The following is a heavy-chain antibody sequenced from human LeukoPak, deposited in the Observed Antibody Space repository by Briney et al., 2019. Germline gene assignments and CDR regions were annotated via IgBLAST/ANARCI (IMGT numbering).Heavy chain of an antibody. CDR2: ISYDGSNK. J-gene: IGHJ4*02. V-gene: IGHV3-30*03. CDR3: ARDYNWNLQD. CDR1: GFTFSTYG. D-gene: IGHD1-20*01. Sequence: PGGSLRLSCAASGFTFSTYGMHWVRQAPGKGLEWVAVISYDGSNKYYADSVRGRFTISRDNSKNTLSLQMNSLRAEDTAVYYCARDYNWNLQDWGQGTLVTVSS.